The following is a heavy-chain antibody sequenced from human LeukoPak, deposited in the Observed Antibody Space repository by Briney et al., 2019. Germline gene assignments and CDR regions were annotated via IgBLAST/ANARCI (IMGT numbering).Heavy chain of an antibody. CDR3: ARDDHQDIVVVPAAMRNFDY. CDR1: GFTFSSYS. Sequence: GGSLRLSCAASGFTFSSYSMNWVRQAPGKGLEWVSYISSSSSTIYYADSVKGRFTISRDNAKNSLYLQMNSLRAEDTAVYYCARDDHQDIVVVPAAMRNFDYWGQGTLVTVSS. J-gene: IGHJ4*02. CDR2: ISSSSSTI. V-gene: IGHV3-48*04. D-gene: IGHD2-2*01.